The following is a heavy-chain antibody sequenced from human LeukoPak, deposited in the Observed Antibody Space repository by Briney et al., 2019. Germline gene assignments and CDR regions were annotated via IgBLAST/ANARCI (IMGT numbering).Heavy chain of an antibody. CDR1: GFTFSSYS. V-gene: IGHV3-21*01. D-gene: IGHD2-15*01. CDR2: ISSSGSYI. CDR3: ARGWHCSGGSCYSGAFDI. Sequence: PGGSLRLSCAASGFTFSSYSMNWVRQAPGKVLERVSSISSSGSYIYYADSVKGRLTISRDNAKNSLYLQMNSLRAEDTAVYYCARGWHCSGGSCYSGAFDIWGQGTMVTVSS. J-gene: IGHJ3*02.